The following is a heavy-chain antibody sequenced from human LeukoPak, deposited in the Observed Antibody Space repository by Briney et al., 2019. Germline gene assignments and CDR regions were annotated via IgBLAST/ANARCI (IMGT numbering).Heavy chain of an antibody. V-gene: IGHV1-69*13. J-gene: IGHJ4*02. D-gene: IGHD1-26*01. CDR3: ARDMGGVGATRGYFDY. CDR2: IIPIFGTA. Sequence: SVKVSCKASGYTFTSFGISWVRQAPGQGLEWMGGIIPIFGTANYAQKFQGRVTITADESTSTAYMELSSLRSEDTAVYYCARDMGGVGATRGYFDYWGQGTLVTVSS. CDR1: GYTFTSFG.